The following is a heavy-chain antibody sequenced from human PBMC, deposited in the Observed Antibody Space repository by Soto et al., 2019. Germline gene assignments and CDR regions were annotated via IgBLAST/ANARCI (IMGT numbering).Heavy chain of an antibody. CDR2: INHSGST. CDR3: ARDKITGLFDY. D-gene: IGHD2-8*02. Sequence: SETQSLTCAVYGGYFSGYGWTWIRQPPGTGLEWIGEINHSGSTNYNPSLKSRVTISVDTSKNQFSLKLTSVTAADTAVYYCARDKITGLFDYWGQGTLVTVSS. J-gene: IGHJ4*02. V-gene: IGHV4-34*01. CDR1: GGYFSGYG.